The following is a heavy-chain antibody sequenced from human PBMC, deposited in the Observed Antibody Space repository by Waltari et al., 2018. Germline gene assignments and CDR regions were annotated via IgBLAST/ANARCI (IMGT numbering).Heavy chain of an antibody. J-gene: IGHJ4*02. V-gene: IGHV1-69*14. CDR3: ARGRGYYDSSGYYSYFDY. CDR1: GGTFSSYA. Sequence: QVQLVQSGAEVKKPGSSVKVSCKASGGTFSSYAIRWVRRAPGPGLEWMGGIIPIFGTANYAQKFQGRVTITADKSTSTAYMELSSLRSEDTAVYYCARGRGYYDSSGYYSYFDYWGQGTLVTVSS. CDR2: IIPIFGTA. D-gene: IGHD3-22*01.